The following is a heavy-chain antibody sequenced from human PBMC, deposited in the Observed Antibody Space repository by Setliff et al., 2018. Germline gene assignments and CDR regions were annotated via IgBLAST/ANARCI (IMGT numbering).Heavy chain of an antibody. CDR2: IYTTWST. CDR3: ARDRSYYASGSFTKWFDY. D-gene: IGHD3-10*01. Sequence: SETLSLTCTVSGGSVGNSYYYWNWIRQPAGKGLEWIGRIYTTWSTNYNPSLRSRVSISLDTSKSQFFLTLNSVTAADTAVYYCARDRSYYASGSFTKWFDYWGQGALVTVSS. J-gene: IGHJ4*02. CDR1: GGSVGNSYYY. V-gene: IGHV4-61*02.